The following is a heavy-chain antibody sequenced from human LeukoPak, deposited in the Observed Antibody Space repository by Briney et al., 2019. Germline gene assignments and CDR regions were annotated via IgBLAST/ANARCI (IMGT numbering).Heavy chain of an antibody. V-gene: IGHV4-30-2*01. J-gene: IGHJ6*03. Sequence: SETLSLTCSVSGGSISGSYFWSWIRQPPGKGLEWTGHIYHSGNTYYNPSLKSRVAISVDRSKNQFSLKLSSVTAADTAVFYCARVFDSGRFYYYIDVWGKGTTVTVSS. D-gene: IGHD3-10*01. CDR3: ARVFDSGRFYYYIDV. CDR1: GGSISGSYF. CDR2: IYHSGNT.